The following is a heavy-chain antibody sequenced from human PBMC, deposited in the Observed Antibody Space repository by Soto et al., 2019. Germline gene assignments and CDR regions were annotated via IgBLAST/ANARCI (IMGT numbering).Heavy chain of an antibody. J-gene: IGHJ6*02. V-gene: IGHV1-69*13. CDR3: ARDSRVDTAMARIYYYGMDV. Sequence: SVKVSCKASGGTFSSYAISWVRQAPGQGLEWMGGIIPIFGTANYAQKFQGRVTITADESTSTAYMELSSPRSEDTAVYYCARDSRVDTAMARIYYYGMDVWGQGTTVTVSS. CDR1: GGTFSSYA. D-gene: IGHD5-18*01. CDR2: IIPIFGTA.